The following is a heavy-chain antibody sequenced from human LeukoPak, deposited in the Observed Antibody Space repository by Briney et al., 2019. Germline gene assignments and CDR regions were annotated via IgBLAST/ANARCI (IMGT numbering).Heavy chain of an antibody. CDR2: SRRIGQT. V-gene: IGHV4-34*01. CDR1: GGSVSVYS. J-gene: IGHJ4*02. CDR3: ARESRTGHSYDKQFDF. D-gene: IGHD3-16*01. Sequence: SQTLSLTCAVYGGSVSVYSWSWIRQPPGKGLEWIGESRRIGQTHYNPPLKSRDTITLDTSKIQFSLRLDSVTAADTAVYYCARESRTGHSYDKQFDFWGQGTLVTVSA.